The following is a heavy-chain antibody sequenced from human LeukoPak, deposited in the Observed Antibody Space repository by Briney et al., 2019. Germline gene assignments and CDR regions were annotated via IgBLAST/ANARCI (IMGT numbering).Heavy chain of an antibody. CDR3: VPRKEWSCYMDV. V-gene: IGHV3-53*01. Sequence: GGALRLSCAASGFTVSSNYMSWVRQAPGKGLEWVSVIYSGGRTYYGDSVKGRFTFSRDNSKNTLYLQMNSLRAEDTAVYYCVPRKEWSCYMDVWGKGTTVTVSS. J-gene: IGHJ6*03. CDR2: IYSGGRT. CDR1: GFTVSSNY. D-gene: IGHD3-3*01.